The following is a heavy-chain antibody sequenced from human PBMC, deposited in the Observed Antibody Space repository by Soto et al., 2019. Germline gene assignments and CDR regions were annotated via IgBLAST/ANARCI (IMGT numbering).Heavy chain of an antibody. CDR2: IIPIFGTA. V-gene: IGHV1-69*13. D-gene: IGHD3-16*01. CDR3: ASTYHPKRYYYYGMDV. J-gene: IGHJ6*02. CDR1: GGTFSSYA. Sequence: SVKFSCKASGGTFSSYAISWVRQAPGQGLEWMGGIIPIFGTANYAQKFQGRVTITADESTSTAYMELSSLRSEDTAVYYCASTYHPKRYYYYGMDVWGQGTTVTVSS.